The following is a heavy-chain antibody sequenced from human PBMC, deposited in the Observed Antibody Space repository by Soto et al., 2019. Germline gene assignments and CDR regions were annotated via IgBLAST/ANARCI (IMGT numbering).Heavy chain of an antibody. V-gene: IGHV3-30-3*01. Sequence: GGSLRLSCAASGFTFSSYAMHWVRQAPGKGLEWVAVISYDGSNKYYADSVKGRFTISRDNSKNTLYLQMNSLRAEDTAVYYCAREYPGSSGWYGESWNDYWGQGTLVTVSS. D-gene: IGHD6-19*01. J-gene: IGHJ4*02. CDR2: ISYDGSNK. CDR3: AREYPGSSGWYGESWNDY. CDR1: GFTFSSYA.